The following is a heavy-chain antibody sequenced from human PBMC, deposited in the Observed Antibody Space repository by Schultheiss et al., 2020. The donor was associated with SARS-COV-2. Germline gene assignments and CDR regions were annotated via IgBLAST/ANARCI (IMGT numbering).Heavy chain of an antibody. CDR2: INQDGSEK. J-gene: IGHJ5*02. D-gene: IGHD3-16*01. V-gene: IGHV3-7*01. CDR1: GFTFSNYW. CDR3: ARDIFGFGETENTSWFDP. Sequence: GGSLRLSCAASGFTFSNYWMDWVRQAPGKGLEWMANINQDGSEKYYVDSVKGRFTVSRDNAENSVYLQMNSLTAEDTAVYYCARDIFGFGETENTSWFDPWGQGTLVTVSS.